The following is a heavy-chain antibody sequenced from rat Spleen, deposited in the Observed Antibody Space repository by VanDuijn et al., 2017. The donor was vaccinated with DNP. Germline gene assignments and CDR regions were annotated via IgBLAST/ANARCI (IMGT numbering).Heavy chain of an antibody. V-gene: IGHV5-20*01. CDR2: ISYDGSST. J-gene: IGHJ2*01. CDR3: TTDRGLGGFY. Sequence: EVQLVESGGGLVQPGRSLRLSCAASGFTFSDYYMAWVRQAPKKGLEWVATISYDGSSTYYRDSVKGRFTVSRDNAKSSLYLQMDSLRSEDTATYYCTTDRGLGGFYWGQGVMVTVSS. CDR1: GFTFSDYY. D-gene: IGHD5-1*01.